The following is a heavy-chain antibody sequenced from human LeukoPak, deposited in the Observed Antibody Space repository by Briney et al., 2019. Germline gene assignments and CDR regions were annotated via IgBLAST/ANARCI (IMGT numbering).Heavy chain of an antibody. CDR2: VKRKIDGETT. CDR3: TTDSAAY. CDR1: GFTFSNAW. V-gene: IGHV3-15*01. Sequence: PGGSLRLSCAASGFTFSNAWMTWVRQAPGKGLEWVCRVKRKIDGETTDYAAAVKGRFAISRDDSKNTVYLQMSSLKTEDTALYYCTTDSAAYWGQGTLVTVSS. J-gene: IGHJ4*02.